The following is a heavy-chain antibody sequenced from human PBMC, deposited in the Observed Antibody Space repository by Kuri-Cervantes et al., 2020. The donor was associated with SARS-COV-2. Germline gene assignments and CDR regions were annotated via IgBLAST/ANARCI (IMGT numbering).Heavy chain of an antibody. Sequence: GESLKISCAASGFTFSSYAMHWVRQAPGKGLEWVAVISYDGSNKYYADSVKGRFTISRDNSKNTLYPQMNSLRAEDTAVYYCARETLAFDYWGQGTLVTVSS. CDR3: ARETLAFDY. V-gene: IGHV3-30*14. CDR2: ISYDGSNK. D-gene: IGHD1-1*01. J-gene: IGHJ4*02. CDR1: GFTFSSYA.